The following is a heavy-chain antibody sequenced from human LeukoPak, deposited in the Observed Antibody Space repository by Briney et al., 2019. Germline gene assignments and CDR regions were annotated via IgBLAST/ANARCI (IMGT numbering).Heavy chain of an antibody. CDR3: TTLILGEYLQH. CDR1: GFTFSDIW. CDR2: IKSTTIDDGTA. V-gene: IGHV3-15*05. D-gene: IGHD2/OR15-2a*01. J-gene: IGHJ1*01. Sequence: GGSLRLSCAASGFTFSDIWMSWVRQAPGKGLEWVGRIKSTTIDDGTADYAAPVKGRFIISRDDSKKTLYLHMNSLKAEDTALYYCTTLILGEYLQHWGQGTLVTVSS.